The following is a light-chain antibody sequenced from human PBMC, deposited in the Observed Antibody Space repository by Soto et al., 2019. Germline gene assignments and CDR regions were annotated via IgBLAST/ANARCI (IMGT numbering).Light chain of an antibody. CDR1: QSVSSSD. CDR2: GAS. CDR3: QQYGSSSYT. V-gene: IGKV3-20*01. J-gene: IGKJ2*01. Sequence: EIVLTQSPGTLSLSPGERATLSCRASQSVSSSDLAWYQQKPGQSPRLLIYGASSRATGIPDRCSGSGSGTDFTLTINSLEPEDFAVYYCQQYGSSSYTFGQGTKLEIK.